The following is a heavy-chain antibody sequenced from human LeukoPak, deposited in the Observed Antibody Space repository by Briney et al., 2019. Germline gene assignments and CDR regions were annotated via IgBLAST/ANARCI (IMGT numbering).Heavy chain of an antibody. Sequence: GGSLRLSCAASGFTFRNFGMHWVRQAPGKGLEWVAYMSADGRNKHHAESVEGRFTISRDNAKNSVYVQMNSLRVEDTAVYYCVRGSYRYEWWGQGTLVTVSS. V-gene: IGHV3-30*03. J-gene: IGHJ4*02. CDR1: GFTFRNFG. D-gene: IGHD5-18*01. CDR3: VRGSYRYEW. CDR2: MSADGRNK.